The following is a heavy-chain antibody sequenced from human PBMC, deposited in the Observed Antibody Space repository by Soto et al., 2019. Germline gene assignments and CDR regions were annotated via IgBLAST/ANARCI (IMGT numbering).Heavy chain of an antibody. Sequence: QVQLVRSGAEVKKPGASVKVSCKASGYTFTSYAMHWVRQAPGKRLEWMGWINAGNGNTKYSQKFQGRVTITRDTSASTAYMELSSLRSEDTAVYYCARGAVAAAGTSGDYWGQGTLVTVSS. V-gene: IGHV1-3*01. J-gene: IGHJ4*02. CDR1: GYTFTSYA. D-gene: IGHD6-13*01. CDR2: INAGNGNT. CDR3: ARGAVAAAGTSGDY.